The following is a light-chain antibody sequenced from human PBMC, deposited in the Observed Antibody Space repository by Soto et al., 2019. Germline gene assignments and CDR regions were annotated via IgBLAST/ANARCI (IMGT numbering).Light chain of an antibody. CDR3: IQALRSPRT. CDR1: QSLLNSTGDNY. Sequence: TMMTKSPLPLLDLYGASASISCRSSQSLLNSTGDNYLDWYLQKPGQAPQLLIHLAYSRATGVPDRFSGSGSGTDFTLKISRVEAEDVGVYYCIQALRSPRTFGQGTRVEI. V-gene: IGKV2-28*01. J-gene: IGKJ5*01. CDR2: LAY.